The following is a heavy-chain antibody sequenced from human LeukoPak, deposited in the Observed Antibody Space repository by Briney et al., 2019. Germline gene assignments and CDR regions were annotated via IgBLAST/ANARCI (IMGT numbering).Heavy chain of an antibody. CDR1: GFTFSSYS. CDR2: ISYDGSNK. Sequence: PGGSLRLSCAASGFTFSSYSMNWVRQAPGKGLEWVAVISYDGSNKYYADSVKGRFTISRDNSKNTLYLQMNSLRAEDTAVYYCAKPVVDSSGFTRYFDYWGQGTLVTVSS. V-gene: IGHV3-30*18. CDR3: AKPVVDSSGFTRYFDY. J-gene: IGHJ4*02. D-gene: IGHD6-19*01.